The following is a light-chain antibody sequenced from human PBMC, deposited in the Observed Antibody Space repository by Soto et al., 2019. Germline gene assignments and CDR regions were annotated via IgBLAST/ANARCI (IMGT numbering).Light chain of an antibody. V-gene: IGKV1-39*01. CDR1: RSVAYF. CDR3: QQSYSVPPT. Sequence: DIQLTQSPSSLSASIGDRVTITCRASRSVAYFLNWYQHKPGKAPELLIYAAPTLETGVPSRFSGTYSGTDFTLTISDLQPEDFATYFCQQSYSVPPTFGQGTKV. CDR2: AAP. J-gene: IGKJ2*01.